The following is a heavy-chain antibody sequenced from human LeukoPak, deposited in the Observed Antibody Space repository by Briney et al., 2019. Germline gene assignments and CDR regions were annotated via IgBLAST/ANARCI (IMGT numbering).Heavy chain of an antibody. CDR1: GGSISNYY. J-gene: IGHJ4*02. CDR3: ARGGGVFDY. D-gene: IGHD2-8*02. V-gene: IGHV4-59*01. CDR2: IYYSGTT. Sequence: SETLSLTCSVSGGSISNYYWSWIRQPPGKGLEWIGYIYYSGTTNCNPSLKSRVTISVDTSKGQFSLKLNSVTAADTAVYYCARGGGVFDYWGQGTLVTVSS.